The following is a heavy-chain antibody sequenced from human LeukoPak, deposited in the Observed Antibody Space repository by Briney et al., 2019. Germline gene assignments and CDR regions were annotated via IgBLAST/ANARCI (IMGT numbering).Heavy chain of an antibody. D-gene: IGHD5-18*01. CDR1: GLKFSDSY. Sequence: GGSLRLSCVVSGLKFSDSYMSWIRQAPGKGLEWITYISGSGDTIYHADSVKGRFTMSRDNAKNSVYLQMKSLRDEDTAVYYCARPTDSSVDYWGQGTLVTVSS. J-gene: IGHJ4*02. CDR3: ARPTDSSVDY. V-gene: IGHV3-11*01. CDR2: ISGSGDTI.